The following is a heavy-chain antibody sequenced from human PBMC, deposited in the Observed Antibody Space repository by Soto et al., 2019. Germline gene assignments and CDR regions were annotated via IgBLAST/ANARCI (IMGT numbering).Heavy chain of an antibody. V-gene: IGHV3-33*01. CDR1: GFTFSSYG. CDR3: ARDSCSSTSCYQQY. J-gene: IGHJ4*02. D-gene: IGHD2-2*01. CDR2: IWYDGSNK. Sequence: QVQLAESGGGVVQPGRSLRLSCAASGFTFSSYGMHWVREAPGKGLEWVAVIWYDGSNKYYADSVKGRFTISRDKSKNTLYVQTHSLRGEDTAVYYCARDSCSSTSCYQQYWGQGTLVTVSS.